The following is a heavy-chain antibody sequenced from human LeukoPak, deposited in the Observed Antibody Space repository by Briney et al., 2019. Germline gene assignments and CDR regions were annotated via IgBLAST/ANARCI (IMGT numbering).Heavy chain of an antibody. CDR2: ISSSSSYI. D-gene: IGHD2-15*01. Sequence: GGSLRLSCAASGFTSSSYSMNWVRLAPGKGLEWVSSISSSSSYIYYADSVKGRFTISRDNAKNSLYLQMNSLRAEDTAVYYCAREVKGIGFDYWGQGTLVTVSS. CDR3: AREVKGIGFDY. CDR1: GFTSSSYS. V-gene: IGHV3-21*01. J-gene: IGHJ4*02.